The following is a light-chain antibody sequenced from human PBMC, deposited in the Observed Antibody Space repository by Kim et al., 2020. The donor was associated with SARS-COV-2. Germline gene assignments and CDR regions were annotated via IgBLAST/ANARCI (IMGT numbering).Light chain of an antibody. CDR1: QSISSW. J-gene: IGKJ2*01. Sequence: ASVGDRVTIACRASQSISSWLAWYQQKPGKAPKVLIYAASSLESGVPSRFSGTGSGTEFTLTINSLQPDDFATYYCQQYNSYPVTFGQGTKLEI. CDR2: AAS. V-gene: IGKV1-5*01. CDR3: QQYNSYPVT.